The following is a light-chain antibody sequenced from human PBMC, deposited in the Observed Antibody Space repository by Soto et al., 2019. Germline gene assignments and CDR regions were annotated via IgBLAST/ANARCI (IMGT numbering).Light chain of an antibody. J-gene: IGKJ4*01. CDR2: KAS. V-gene: IGKV1-5*03. CDR1: QSISSW. Sequence: DIQMTQFPSTQSASVGDRVIITCRASQSISSWLAWYQQKPGKAPNLLIYKASSLASGVPSRFSGSGFGTEFTHTTSSLQPADIATYYCQQYDSYSTFAGGTKVEIK. CDR3: QQYDSYST.